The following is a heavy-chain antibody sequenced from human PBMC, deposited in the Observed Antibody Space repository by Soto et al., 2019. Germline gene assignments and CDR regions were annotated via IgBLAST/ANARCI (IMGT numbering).Heavy chain of an antibody. J-gene: IGHJ5*02. CDR3: ARSIPGTTSLDA. Sequence: EVHLVESGGGLVQPGGSLRLSCAGSGFSFSDYYIDWVRQAPGKGLEWVGRSRDKGNSYSTDYAAAVKGRFTVSRDTSTNSLYLQMNSLKADDTALYYCARSIPGTTSLDAWGQGTLVTVSS. V-gene: IGHV3-72*01. D-gene: IGHD1-7*01. CDR1: GFSFSDYY. CDR2: SRDKGNSYST.